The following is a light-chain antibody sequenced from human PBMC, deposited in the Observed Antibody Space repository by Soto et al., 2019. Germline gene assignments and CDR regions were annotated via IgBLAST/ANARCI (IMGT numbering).Light chain of an antibody. Sequence: DIVMTQSPLSLPVTPGEPASISCRSSQSVLHSNGYNYLDWYLQKPGQSPQLLIYLGSNRASGVPDRFSGSGSGTDFTLKISRVEAEDVGVYYCMQALQTPFTFGGGTKVDIK. CDR2: LGS. V-gene: IGKV2-28*01. CDR1: QSVLHSNGYNY. CDR3: MQALQTPFT. J-gene: IGKJ4*01.